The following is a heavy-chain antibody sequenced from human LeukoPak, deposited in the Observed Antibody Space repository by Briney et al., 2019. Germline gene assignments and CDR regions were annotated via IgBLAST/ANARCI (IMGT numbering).Heavy chain of an antibody. CDR2: IDSDGSGT. J-gene: IGHJ4*02. CDR1: GLTPSGYW. D-gene: IGHD1/OR15-1a*01. V-gene: IGHV3-74*01. CDR3: STVEHF. Sequence: GGSLRLSCSASGLTPSGYWMHWVRQIPGKGLVWVSRIDSDGSGTSYADSVKGRFTISRDDVKNMLYLQMNSLRVEDTGLYYCSTVEHFWGQRTLVTVSS.